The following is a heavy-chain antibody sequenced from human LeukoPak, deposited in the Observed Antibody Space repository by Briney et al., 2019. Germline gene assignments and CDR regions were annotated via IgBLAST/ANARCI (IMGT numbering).Heavy chain of an antibody. Sequence: SETLSLTCAVYGGSFSGYYWSWIRQPPGKGLEWIGEINHSGSTNYNPSLKSRVTISVDTSKNQFSLKLSSVTAADTAVYYCARHRDYYGSGSYRVWGQGTLVTVSS. CDR2: INHSGST. J-gene: IGHJ4*02. CDR3: ARHRDYYGSGSYRV. CDR1: GGSFSGYY. D-gene: IGHD3-10*01. V-gene: IGHV4-34*01.